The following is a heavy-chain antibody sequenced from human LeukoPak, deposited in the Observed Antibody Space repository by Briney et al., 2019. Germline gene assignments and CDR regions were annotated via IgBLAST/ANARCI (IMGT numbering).Heavy chain of an antibody. V-gene: IGHV4-34*01. CDR3: ASKRFGYDSSGYYKQDDAFDI. CDR1: GGSFSGYY. J-gene: IGHJ3*02. CDR2: INHSGST. Sequence: PSETLSLTCAVYGGSFSGYYWSWIRQPPGKGLEWIGEINHSGSTNYNPSLKSRVTISVDKSKNQFSLKLSSVTAADTAVYYCASKRFGYDSSGYYKQDDAFDIWGQGTMVTVSS. D-gene: IGHD3-22*01.